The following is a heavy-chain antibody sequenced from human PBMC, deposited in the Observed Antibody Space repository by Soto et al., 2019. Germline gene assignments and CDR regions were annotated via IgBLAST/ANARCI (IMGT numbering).Heavy chain of an antibody. CDR1: GYTFTSYY. J-gene: IGHJ4*02. CDR3: ARDGYSGYEYGY. V-gene: IGHV1-46*03. D-gene: IGHD5-12*01. CDR2: INPSGGST. Sequence: ASVKVSCKASGYTFTSYYMHWVRQAPGQGLEWMGIINPSGGSTSYAQKFQGRITMTRDTSTSTVYMELSSLRSEDTAVYYCARDGYSGYEYGYWGQGTLVTSPQ.